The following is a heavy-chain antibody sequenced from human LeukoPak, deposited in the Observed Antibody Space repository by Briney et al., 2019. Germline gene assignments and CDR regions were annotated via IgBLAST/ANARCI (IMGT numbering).Heavy chain of an antibody. V-gene: IGHV1-2*02. CDR1: GYTFTSYY. CDR3: ARDMDSSGWYYFDY. J-gene: IGHJ4*02. Sequence: ASVKVSCKASGYTFTSYYMHWVRQAPGQGLEWMGWINPNSGGTNYAQKFQGRVTMTRDTSISTAYMELSRLRSDDTAVYYCARDMDSSGWYYFDYWGQGTLVTVSS. D-gene: IGHD6-19*01. CDR2: INPNSGGT.